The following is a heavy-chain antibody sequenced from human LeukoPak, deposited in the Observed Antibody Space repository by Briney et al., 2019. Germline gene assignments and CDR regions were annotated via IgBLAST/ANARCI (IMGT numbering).Heavy chain of an antibody. V-gene: IGHV4-39*01. CDR1: GGSITTGPCY. D-gene: IGHD2-15*01. Sequence: SETLSLTCTVSGGSITTGPCYWSWIRRPPGKGLEWIATIYHTGGSYYNSSLKGRATISVDTSKSQFSLKLSSVTAADTALYYCARSLVVAATVDYWGQGTLVTVSS. J-gene: IGHJ4*02. CDR3: ARSLVVAATVDY. CDR2: IYHTGGS.